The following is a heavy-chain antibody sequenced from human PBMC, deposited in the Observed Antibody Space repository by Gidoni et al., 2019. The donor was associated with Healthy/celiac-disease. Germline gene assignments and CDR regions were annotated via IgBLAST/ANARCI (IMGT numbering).Heavy chain of an antibody. CDR3: ARDSTVEKFFDY. D-gene: IGHD4-17*01. J-gene: IGHJ4*02. Sequence: VQLVESGGGLVKPGGSLRLSCAAPGFTFSDYYQSWIRQAPGNGLELVSYIGSSGSTIYYADSVKGRFTISRDNAKISLYLQMNSLKAEDTAVYYCARDSTVEKFFDYWGQGTLVTVSS. CDR1: GFTFSDYY. V-gene: IGHV3-11*01. CDR2: IGSSGSTI.